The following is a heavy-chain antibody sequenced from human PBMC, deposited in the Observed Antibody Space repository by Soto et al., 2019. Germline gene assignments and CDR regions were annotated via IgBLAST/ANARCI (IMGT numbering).Heavy chain of an antibody. CDR3: ARGRYCSGGSCLFHGMDV. CDR2: IYYSGST. D-gene: IGHD2-15*01. CDR1: GGSISGYY. Sequence: SETLSLTCTVSGGSISGYYWSWIRQPPGKGLEWFGYIYYSGSTNYNPSLKSRVTISGDTSKNQFSLKLSSVTAADTAVYYCARGRYCSGGSCLFHGMDVWGQGTTVT. V-gene: IGHV4-59*01. J-gene: IGHJ6*02.